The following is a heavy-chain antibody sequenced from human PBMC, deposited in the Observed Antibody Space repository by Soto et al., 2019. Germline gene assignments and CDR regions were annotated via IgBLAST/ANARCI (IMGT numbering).Heavy chain of an antibody. D-gene: IGHD5-12*01. V-gene: IGHV4-39*01. Sequence: SETLSLTCTVSGVSISSRSYYWVWIRQPPGKGLQWLGGIYYSGSTYYNPSLKSRVTISVDTSKNQFSLKVSSVTAADTAVYYCASDCGGFDCFGNWGQGTLVTVS. CDR1: GVSISSRSYY. CDR2: IYYSGST. J-gene: IGHJ4*02. CDR3: ASDCGGFDCFGN.